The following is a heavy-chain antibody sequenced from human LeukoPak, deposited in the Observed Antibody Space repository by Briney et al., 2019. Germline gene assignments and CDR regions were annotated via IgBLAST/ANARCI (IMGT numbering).Heavy chain of an antibody. D-gene: IGHD2-15*01. CDR1: GFTFTTYT. CDR2: ISSSSTFI. V-gene: IGHV3-21*01. CDR3: ARVGCSGGTCYPPYYMDV. Sequence: PGGSLRLSCAASGFTFTTYTMNWVRQAPGKGLEWVSSISSSSTFIYYADSMRGRFTLSRDNAKNSLYLQMNSLRAEGTAVYYCARVGCSGGTCYPPYYMDVWGKGTTVTVSS. J-gene: IGHJ6*03.